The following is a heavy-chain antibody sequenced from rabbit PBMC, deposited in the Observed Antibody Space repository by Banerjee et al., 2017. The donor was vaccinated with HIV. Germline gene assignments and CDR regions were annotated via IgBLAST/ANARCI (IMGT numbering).Heavy chain of an antibody. Sequence: QSLEESGGDLVKPGASLTLTCTASGFSFSRSYYMCWVRQAPGKGLEWIACIYAGSSGSTYYASWAKGRFTISKTSSTTVTLQMTSLTAADTATYFCARDLAGVIGWNFNLWGPGTLVTVS. CDR2: IYAGSSGST. CDR3: ARDLAGVIGWNFNL. V-gene: IGHV1S40*01. CDR1: GFSFSRSYY. J-gene: IGHJ4*01. D-gene: IGHD4-1*01.